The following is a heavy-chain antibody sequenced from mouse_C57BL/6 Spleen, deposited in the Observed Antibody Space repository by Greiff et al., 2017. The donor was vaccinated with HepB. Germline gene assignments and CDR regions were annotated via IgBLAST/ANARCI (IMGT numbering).Heavy chain of an antibody. V-gene: IGHV1-26*01. CDR3: ARYTEGNFDD. CDR2: INPNNGGT. CDR1: GYTFTDYY. J-gene: IGHJ2*01. Sequence: VQLQQSGPELVKPGASVKISCKASGYTFTDYYMNWVKQSHGKSLEWIGDINPNNGGTSYNQKFKGKATLTVDKSSSTAYMELRSLTSEDSAVYYCARYTEGNFDDWGQGTTLTVSS.